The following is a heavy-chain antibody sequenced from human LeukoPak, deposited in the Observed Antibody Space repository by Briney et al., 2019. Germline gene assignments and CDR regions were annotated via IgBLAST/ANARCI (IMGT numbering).Heavy chain of an antibody. CDR1: GLNFDESA. J-gene: IGHJ4*02. V-gene: IGHV3-43*02. CDR2: ISADGGST. Sequence: GGSLTLSCLASGLNFDESAMHWVRQAAAKGLEWVSLISADGGSTFSADSVKGRFSISRDNSKNSLYLQMNSLRSEDTAMYYCAKESGKFDYWGQGTLVTVSS. CDR3: AKESGKFDY.